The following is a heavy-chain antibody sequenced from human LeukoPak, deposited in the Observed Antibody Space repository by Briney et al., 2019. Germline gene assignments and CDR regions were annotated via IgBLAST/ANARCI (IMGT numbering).Heavy chain of an antibody. CDR3: AKPRGGLIAAATNLEYYFDY. J-gene: IGHJ4*02. D-gene: IGHD6-13*01. CDR1: GFTFSSYG. CDR2: ISYDGSNK. V-gene: IGHV3-30*18. Sequence: GGSLRLSCAASGFTFSSYGMHWVRQAPGKGLEWVAVISYDGSNKYYADSVKGRFTISRDNSKNTLSLQMNSLRAEDTAVYYCAKPRGGLIAAATNLEYYFDYWGQGTLVTVSS.